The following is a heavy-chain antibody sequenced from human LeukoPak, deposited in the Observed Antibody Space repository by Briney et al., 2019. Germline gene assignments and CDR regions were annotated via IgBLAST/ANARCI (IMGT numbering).Heavy chain of an antibody. CDR1: GGSISSYY. V-gene: IGHV4-4*07. J-gene: IGHJ4*02. CDR3: ARDIGNHFGGLDHYYYDY. CDR2: IYTSGST. Sequence: PSETLSLTCTVSGGSISSYYWSWIRQPAGKGLEWIGRIYTSGSTNYNPSLKSRVTMSVDTSKNQFSLKLSSVTAADTAVYYCARDIGNHFGGLDHYYYDYWGPGTLVTVSS. D-gene: IGHD2-15*01.